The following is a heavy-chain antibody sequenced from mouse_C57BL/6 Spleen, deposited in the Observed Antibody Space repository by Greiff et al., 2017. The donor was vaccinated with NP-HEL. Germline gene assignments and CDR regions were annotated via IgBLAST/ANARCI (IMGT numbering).Heavy chain of an antibody. D-gene: IGHD1-1*01. J-gene: IGHJ2*01. Sequence: QVQLQQSGAELAKPGASVKLSCKASGYTFTSYWMHWVKQRPGQGLEWIGYINPSSGYTTYNQKFKDKATLTADKSSSTAYMQLSSLTYEDSAVYYCARSGAGSRDYFDYWGQGTTLTVSS. CDR3: ARSGAGSRDYFDY. V-gene: IGHV1-7*01. CDR2: INPSSGYT. CDR1: GYTFTSYW.